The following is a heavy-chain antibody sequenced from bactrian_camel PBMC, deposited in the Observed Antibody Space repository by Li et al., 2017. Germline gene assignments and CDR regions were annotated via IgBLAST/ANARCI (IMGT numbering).Heavy chain of an antibody. CDR2: ISSDGSDT. CDR1: EFDSVYHADY. Sequence: HVQLVESGGGLVQPGGSLRLSCAVSEFDSVYHADYMTWVRQAAGKGPEWVATISSDGSDTYLADSVRGRFTASRDNAKNTLYLQLNSLKTEDSAVYYCAADNNEGRWHVRFGTDFGHWGQGTQVTVS. D-gene: IGHD7*01. CDR3: AADNNEGRWHVRFGTDFGH. V-gene: IGHV3-2*01. J-gene: IGHJ6*01.